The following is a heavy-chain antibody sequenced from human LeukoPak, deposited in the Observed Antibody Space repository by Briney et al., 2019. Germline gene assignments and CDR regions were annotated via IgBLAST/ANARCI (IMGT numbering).Heavy chain of an antibody. Sequence: GGSLRLSCAASGFTFSSYGMNGVRQAPGKGLEWVSAISRSSGYIYYADSVKGRFTISRDNAKNSLYLQMNSLRAEDTAVYYCARVGYCSSTSCYEEDYYYYYMDVWGKRTTVTVPS. V-gene: IGHV3-21*01. D-gene: IGHD2-2*01. CDR2: ISRSSGYI. CDR1: GFTFSSYG. CDR3: ARVGYCSSTSCYEEDYYYYYMDV. J-gene: IGHJ6*03.